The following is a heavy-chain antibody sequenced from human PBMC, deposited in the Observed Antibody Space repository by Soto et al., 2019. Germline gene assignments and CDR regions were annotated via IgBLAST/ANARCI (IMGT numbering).Heavy chain of an antibody. CDR1: GFTFSSYA. CDR3: AISGYSSGWYGYFQH. V-gene: IGHV3-23*01. J-gene: IGHJ1*01. D-gene: IGHD6-19*01. Sequence: PRLSCAASGFTFSSYAMRWVRQAPGKGLEWVSAISGSGGSTYYADSVKGRFTISRDNSKNTLYLQMNSLRAEDTAVYYCAISGYSSGWYGYFQHWGQGTLVTVSS. CDR2: ISGSGGST.